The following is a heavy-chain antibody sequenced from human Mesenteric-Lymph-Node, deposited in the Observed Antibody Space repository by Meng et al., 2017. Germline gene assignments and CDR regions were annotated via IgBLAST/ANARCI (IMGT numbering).Heavy chain of an antibody. J-gene: IGHJ4*02. CDR1: GGSISSYY. CDR3: ARARAYDYIWGSYRLGYFDY. V-gene: IGHV4-59*01. D-gene: IGHD3-16*02. CDR2: IYYSGST. Sequence: SETLSLTCTVSGGSISSYYWSWIRQPPGKGLEWIGYIYYSGSTNYNPSLKSRVSISVDTSKNQFSLKLSSVTAADTAVYYCARARAYDYIWGSYRLGYFDYWGQGTLVTVSS.